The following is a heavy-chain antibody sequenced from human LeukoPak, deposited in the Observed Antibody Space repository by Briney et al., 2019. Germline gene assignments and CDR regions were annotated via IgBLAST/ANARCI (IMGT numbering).Heavy chain of an antibody. D-gene: IGHD4-23*01. CDR2: IWYDGSNK. V-gene: IGHV3-33*01. J-gene: IGHJ4*02. CDR3: ARGGYGGNPVLDY. CDR1: GFTFSSYG. Sequence: PGGSLRLSCAASGFTFSSYGMHWVRQAPGKGLEWVAVIWYDGSNKYYADSVKGRFTISRDNSKNTLYLQMNSLRAEDTAVYYCARGGYGGNPVLDYWGQGTLVTVSS.